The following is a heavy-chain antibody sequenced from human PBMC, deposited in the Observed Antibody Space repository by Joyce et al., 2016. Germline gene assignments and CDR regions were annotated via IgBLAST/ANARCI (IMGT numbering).Heavy chain of an antibody. Sequence: EVQLAESGGGLVKPGGSLRLSCAASGFDFSYSSMNWVRQAPGKGLEWVSSISSASGNKYYTVSLKGRFTSSGDNARNSLYLQMNSLRVEDTAVYYCAKDPPPTYYYYMDVWGEGTAVTVSS. J-gene: IGHJ6*03. CDR2: ISSASGNK. V-gene: IGHV3-21*01. D-gene: IGHD2-21*01. CDR1: GFDFSYSS. CDR3: AKDPPPTYYYYMDV.